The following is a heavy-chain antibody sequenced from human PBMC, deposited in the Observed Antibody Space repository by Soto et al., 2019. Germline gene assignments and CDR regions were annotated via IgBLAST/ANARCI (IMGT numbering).Heavy chain of an antibody. V-gene: IGHV3-7*04. CDR1: ESTVSRDW. CDR3: SGGVGDAF. CDR2: INQDGSEK. J-gene: IGHJ4*02. D-gene: IGHD1-26*01. Sequence: EVHLVESGGGLVQTGGSLRLSCAIFESTVSRDWMNWVRQAPGKGLEWVAHINQDGSEKYYVDSVTGRFTISRDNAKKSLYLQMNSLRPADTAMYYCSGGVGDAFWGQGTLVTVSS.